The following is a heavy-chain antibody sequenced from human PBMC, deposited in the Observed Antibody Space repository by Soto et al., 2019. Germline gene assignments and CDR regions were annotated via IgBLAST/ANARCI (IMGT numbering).Heavy chain of an antibody. V-gene: IGHV3-30-3*01. J-gene: IGHJ3*02. CDR1: GFTFSSYA. CDR3: ARDLNNGGTTHAFDI. CDR2: ISYDGSNK. D-gene: IGHD2-15*01. Sequence: QVQLVESGGGVVQPGRSLRLSCAASGFTFSSYAMHWVRQAPGKGLEWVAVISYDGSNKYYADSVKGRFTISRDNSKNTLYLQMNSLRAEDTAVYYCARDLNNGGTTHAFDIWGQGTMVTVSS.